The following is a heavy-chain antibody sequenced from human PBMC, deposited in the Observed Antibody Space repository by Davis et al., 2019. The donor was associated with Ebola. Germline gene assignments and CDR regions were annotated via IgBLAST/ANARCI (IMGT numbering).Heavy chain of an antibody. J-gene: IGHJ4*02. CDR3: ARGGSSSWPYYFDY. D-gene: IGHD6-13*01. Sequence: GGSLRLSCAASGFTFSSYAMSWVRQAPGKGLEWVSVIYSGGSTYYADSVKGRFTISRDNSKNTLYLQMNSLRAEDTAVYYCARGGSSSWPYYFDYWGQGTLVTVSS. CDR2: IYSGGST. CDR1: GFTFSSYA. V-gene: IGHV3-53*01.